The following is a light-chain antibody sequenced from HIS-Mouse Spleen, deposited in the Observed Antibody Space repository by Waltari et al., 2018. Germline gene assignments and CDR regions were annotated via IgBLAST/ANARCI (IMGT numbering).Light chain of an antibody. Sequence: QSALTQPRSVSGSPGQSVPISCTGTRSDVGCYNYVSWYQQHPGKAPKLMIYDVSTRPSGVPDRFSGSKSGNTASLTISGLQAEDEADYYCCSYAGSYTLVFGGGTKLTVL. J-gene: IGLJ2*01. CDR2: DVS. CDR1: RSDVGCYNY. V-gene: IGLV2-11*01. CDR3: CSYAGSYTLV.